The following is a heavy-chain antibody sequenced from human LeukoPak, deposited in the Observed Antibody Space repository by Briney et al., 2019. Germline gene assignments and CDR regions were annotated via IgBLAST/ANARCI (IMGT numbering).Heavy chain of an antibody. J-gene: IGHJ4*02. CDR2: IYYSGST. Sequence: SETLSPTCTVSGGSISSYYWSWIRQPPGKGLEWIGYIYYSGSTNYNPSLKSRVTISVDTSKNQFSLKLSSVTAADTAVYYCARSSSWYRNFDYWGQGTLVTVSS. V-gene: IGHV4-59*08. CDR1: GGSISSYY. D-gene: IGHD6-13*01. CDR3: ARSSSWYRNFDY.